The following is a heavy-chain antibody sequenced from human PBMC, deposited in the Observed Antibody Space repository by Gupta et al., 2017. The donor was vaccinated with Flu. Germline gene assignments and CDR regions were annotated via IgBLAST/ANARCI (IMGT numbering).Heavy chain of an antibody. Sequence: QVQLQESGPGLVRPSGTLSLTCAVSGGSISSSYWWSWVRQAPGKGLEWIGEIYHGGSTNYNPSLKSRVTLSMDKSTNHFSLKLTSVTAADTAVYFCASELKYDFWNGNYNAFYFDYWGQGTLVTVSS. J-gene: IGHJ4*02. V-gene: IGHV4-4*02. D-gene: IGHD3-3*01. CDR2: IYHGGST. CDR3: ASELKYDFWNGNYNAFYFDY. CDR1: GGSISSSYW.